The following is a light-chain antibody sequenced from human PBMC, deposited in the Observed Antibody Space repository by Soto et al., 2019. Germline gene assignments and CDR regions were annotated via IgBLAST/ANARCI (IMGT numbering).Light chain of an antibody. CDR3: QLRSNWPPYT. CDR1: QSVSSY. CDR2: DAS. J-gene: IGKJ2*01. V-gene: IGKV3-11*01. Sequence: EIVLTQSPATLSLSPGEIATLSCRASQSVSSYLAWYQQKPGQAPRLLIYDASNRATGIPARFSGSGSGTEFPLTISSLEPEDFAVYYCQLRSNWPPYTFGQGTKLEIK.